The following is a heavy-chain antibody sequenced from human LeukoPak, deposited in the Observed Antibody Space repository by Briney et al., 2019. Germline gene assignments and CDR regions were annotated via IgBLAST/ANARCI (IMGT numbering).Heavy chain of an antibody. CDR2: TWSDGTTE. CDR3: ARGYSGSFDY. Sequence: GGSLRLSCAASGFTFSSYEMNWVRQPPGKGLEWVAATWSDGTTEYYADSVKGRFTISRDNSKNTLYLQMNSLRVEDTAVYFCARGYSGSFDYWGQGTLVTVSP. J-gene: IGHJ4*02. V-gene: IGHV3-33*08. CDR1: GFTFSSYE. D-gene: IGHD1-26*01.